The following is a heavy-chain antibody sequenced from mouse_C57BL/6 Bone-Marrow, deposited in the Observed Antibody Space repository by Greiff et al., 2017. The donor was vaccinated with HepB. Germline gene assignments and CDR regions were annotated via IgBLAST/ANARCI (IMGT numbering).Heavy chain of an antibody. CDR1: GYTFTSYG. CDR2: IYPRSGNT. V-gene: IGHV1-81*01. J-gene: IGHJ3*01. Sequence: VQLQQSGAELARPGASVKLSCKASGYTFTSYGISWVKQRTGQGLEWIGEIYPRSGNTYYNEKFKGKATLTADKSSSTAYMELRSLTSEDSAVYFCARGAFLAWFAYWGQGTLVTVSA. CDR3: ARGAFLAWFAY.